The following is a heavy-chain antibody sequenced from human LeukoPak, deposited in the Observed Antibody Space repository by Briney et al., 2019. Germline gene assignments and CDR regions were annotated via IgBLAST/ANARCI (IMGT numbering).Heavy chain of an antibody. V-gene: IGHV4-59*08. CDR3: ARQTNDAFDI. CDR1: VGFIRSYY. J-gene: IGHJ3*02. CDR2: IYYSGST. Sequence: SETLSLTCTVCVGFIRSYYWRWMRQPPGKGLEWIGYIYYSGSTNSHPSLKSRVTISVETAKNQFSLKLSSVTAADPAVYSCARQTNDAFDIWGQGTMVTV.